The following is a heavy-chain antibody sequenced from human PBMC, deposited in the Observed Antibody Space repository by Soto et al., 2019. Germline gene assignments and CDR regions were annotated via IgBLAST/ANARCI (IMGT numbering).Heavy chain of an antibody. D-gene: IGHD3-10*01. CDR3: ALRGLWFEEFSMDG. V-gene: IGHV5-51*01. CDR2: IYPGDSDT. Sequence: GESLKISCKGSGYIFTNYWIGWVRQMPGKGLEWMGIIYPGDSDTRYSPSFQGQVTISADKSINTAYLQWSSLKASDTAMYYCALRGLWFEEFSMDGWGQGNTVTVSS. CDR1: GYIFTNYW. J-gene: IGHJ6*02.